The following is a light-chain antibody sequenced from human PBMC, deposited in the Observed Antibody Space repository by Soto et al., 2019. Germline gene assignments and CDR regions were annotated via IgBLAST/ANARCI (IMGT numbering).Light chain of an antibody. J-gene: IGKJ2*01. Sequence: DIQMTQSPSSLSASVGARVTITCRASQTISSYLNWYQQKPGKAPKLLIYAASSLQRGVPANFSGSGSGADFTLTISHVRPEDLATYYCQQTYSAPHTFGQGTTVDI. V-gene: IGKV1-39*01. CDR3: QQTYSAPHT. CDR1: QTISSY. CDR2: AAS.